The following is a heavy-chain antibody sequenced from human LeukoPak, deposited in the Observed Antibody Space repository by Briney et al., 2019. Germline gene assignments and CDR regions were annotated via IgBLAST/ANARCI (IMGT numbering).Heavy chain of an antibody. D-gene: IGHD3-16*01. CDR3: ARDLTARGSFDY. CDR1: GGSFSGYY. CDR2: INHSGST. Sequence: KASETLSLTCAVYGGSFSGYYWSWIRQPPGKGLEWIGEINHSGSTNYNPSLKSRVTMSVDMSKNHLSLKLTSVTAADAAVYYCARDLTARGSFDYWGQGILVSVSS. J-gene: IGHJ4*02. V-gene: IGHV4-34*01.